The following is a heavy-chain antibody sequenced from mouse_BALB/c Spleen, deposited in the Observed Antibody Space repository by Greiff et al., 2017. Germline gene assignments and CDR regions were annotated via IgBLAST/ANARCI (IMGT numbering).Heavy chain of an antibody. CDR1: GYTFTNYW. J-gene: IGHJ2*01. Sequence: QVQLKQSGAELVRPGTSVKISCKASGYTFTNYWLGWVKQRPGHGLEWIGDIYPGGGYTNYNEKFKGKATLTADTSSSTAYMQLSSLTSEDSAVYICAGGYYYFDYWGQGTTLTVSS. D-gene: IGHD2-3*01. CDR3: AGGYYYFDY. V-gene: IGHV1-63*02. CDR2: IYPGGGYT.